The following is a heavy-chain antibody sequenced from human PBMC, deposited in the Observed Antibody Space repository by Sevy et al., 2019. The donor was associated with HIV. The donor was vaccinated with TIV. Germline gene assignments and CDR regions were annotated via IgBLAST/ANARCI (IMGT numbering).Heavy chain of an antibody. Sequence: SETLSLTCTVSGGSISSYYWSWIRQPPGKGLEWIGYIYYSGSTNYNPSLMSRVTISVDTSKNQFSLKLSSVTAADTAVYYCASSLYNGVTTTFDYWGQGTLVTVSS. CDR2: IYYSGST. D-gene: IGHD3-22*01. CDR1: GGSISSYY. CDR3: ASSLYNGVTTTFDY. V-gene: IGHV4-59*01. J-gene: IGHJ4*02.